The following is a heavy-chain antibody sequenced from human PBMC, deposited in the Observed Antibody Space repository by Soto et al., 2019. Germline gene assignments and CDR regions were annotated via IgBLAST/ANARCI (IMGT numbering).Heavy chain of an antibody. D-gene: IGHD2-15*01. J-gene: IGHJ3*02. CDR3: ARAQIVAGAFDI. CDR1: GGSISSGGYS. Sequence: PSETLSLTCAVSGGSISSGGYSWSWIRQPPGKGLEWIGYIYHSGSTYYNPSLKSRVTISVDRSKNQFSLKLSSVTAADTAVYYCARAQIVAGAFDIWGQGTMVTVSS. CDR2: IYHSGST. V-gene: IGHV4-30-2*01.